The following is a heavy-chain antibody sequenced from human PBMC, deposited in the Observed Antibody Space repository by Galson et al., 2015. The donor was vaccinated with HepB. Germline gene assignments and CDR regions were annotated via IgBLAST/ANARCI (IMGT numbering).Heavy chain of an antibody. CDR3: ARPYGSGSPGLSYYYGMDV. J-gene: IGHJ6*02. Sequence: SVKVSCKASGGTFSSYTISWVRQAPGQGLEWMGRIIPILGIANYAPKFQGRVTITADKSTSTAYMELSSLRSEDTAVYYCARPYGSGSPGLSYYYGMDVWGQGTTVTVSS. CDR1: GGTFSSYT. CDR2: IIPILGIA. D-gene: IGHD3-10*01. V-gene: IGHV1-69*02.